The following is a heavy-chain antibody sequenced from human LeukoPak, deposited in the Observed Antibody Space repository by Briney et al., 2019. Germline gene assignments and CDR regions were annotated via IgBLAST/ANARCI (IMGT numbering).Heavy chain of an antibody. D-gene: IGHD3-16*02. CDR2: ISSSSSYI. CDR3: ARDRESSYYDYVWGSYRYTADY. V-gene: IGHV3-21*01. CDR1: GFTFSSYS. Sequence: PGGSLTLSCAASGFTFSSYSMNWVRQAPGKGLEWVSSISSSSSYIYYADSVRGRFTISRDNAKNSLYRQMNSLRAEDTAVYYCARDRESSYYDYVWGSYRYTADYWGQGTLVTVSS. J-gene: IGHJ4*02.